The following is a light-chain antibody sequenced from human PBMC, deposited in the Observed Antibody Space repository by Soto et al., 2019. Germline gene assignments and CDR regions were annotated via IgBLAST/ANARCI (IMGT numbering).Light chain of an antibody. V-gene: IGKV3-20*01. Sequence: EIVLTQSPGTLSLSPGERATLSCRASQSIANSYLAWYQQKPGQTPRLLIYGASDRATGIPDRISGSGSGADFTLTISRLEPEDFAVYSCQQYGISPHTFGQGTKLEIK. J-gene: IGKJ2*01. CDR1: QSIANSY. CDR3: QQYGISPHT. CDR2: GAS.